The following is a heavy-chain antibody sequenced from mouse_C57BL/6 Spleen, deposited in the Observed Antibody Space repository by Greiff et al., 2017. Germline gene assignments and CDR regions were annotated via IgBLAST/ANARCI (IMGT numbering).Heavy chain of an antibody. D-gene: IGHD1-1*01. Sequence: QVQLQQPGAELVKPGASVKMSCKASGYTFTSYWITWVKQRPGQGLEWIGDIYPGSGSTNYNEKFKSKATLTVDTSSSTAYMQLSRLTSEDSAVYYCARDGGSSYGAWFAYWCQGTLVTVSA. J-gene: IGHJ3*01. CDR1: GYTFTSYW. V-gene: IGHV1-55*01. CDR3: ARDGGSSYGAWFAY. CDR2: IYPGSGST.